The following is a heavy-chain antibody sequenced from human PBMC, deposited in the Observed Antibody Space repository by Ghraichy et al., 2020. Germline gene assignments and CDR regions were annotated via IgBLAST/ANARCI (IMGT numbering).Heavy chain of an antibody. J-gene: IGHJ2*01. Sequence: SETLSLTCTVSGGSIISSSYYWGWIRQPPGKGLEWIGSIYYSGSTYYNPSLKSRVTISVDTSKNQFSLKLSSVTAADTAVYYCAREGGGVTKHYDSSGYDWYFDLWGRGTLVTVSS. D-gene: IGHD3-22*01. V-gene: IGHV4-39*02. CDR3: AREGGGVTKHYDSSGYDWYFDL. CDR1: GGSIISSSYY. CDR2: IYYSGST.